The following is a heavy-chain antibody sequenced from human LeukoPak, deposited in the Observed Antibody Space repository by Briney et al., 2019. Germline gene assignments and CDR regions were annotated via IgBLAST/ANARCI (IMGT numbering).Heavy chain of an antibody. J-gene: IGHJ4*02. CDR2: MNPNSGNT. CDR1: GYTFTGYY. CDR3: ARSGRGTYYYFDL. V-gene: IGHV1-8*03. D-gene: IGHD1-26*01. Sequence: ASVKVSCKASGYTFTGYYMHWVRQATGQGLEWMGWMNPNSGNTGYAQKFQGRVTITRNTSISTAYMELSSLRSEDTAVYYCARSGRGTYYYFDLWGQGTLVTVSS.